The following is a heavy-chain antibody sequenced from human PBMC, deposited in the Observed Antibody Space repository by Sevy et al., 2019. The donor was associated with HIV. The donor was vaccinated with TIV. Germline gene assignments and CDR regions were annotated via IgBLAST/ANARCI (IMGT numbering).Heavy chain of an antibody. CDR2: INHSGGT. V-gene: IGHV4-34*01. CDR3: AAYDILTGYSFDY. D-gene: IGHD3-9*01. J-gene: IGHJ4*02. CDR1: GGSFSGYY. Sequence: SETLSLTCAVYGGSFSGYYWSWIRQPPGKGLEWIGKINHSGGTNYNPSLKSRVTISVDTSKNQFSLKLSSVTAADTAVYYCAAYDILTGYSFDYWGQGTLVTVSS.